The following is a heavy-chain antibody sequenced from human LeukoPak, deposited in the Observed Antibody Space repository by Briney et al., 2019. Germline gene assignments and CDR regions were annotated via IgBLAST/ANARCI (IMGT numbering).Heavy chain of an antibody. V-gene: IGHV3-48*03. Sequence: QPGGSLRLSCAASAFTFSSYQMNWVRQAPGKGLEWVSYISTSSGTISYADSVKGRFTISRDNAKSSLYLQMNSLRAEDTAVYYCARALPSSWYYFDFWGQGTLVTVSS. J-gene: IGHJ4*02. CDR1: AFTFSSYQ. CDR3: ARALPSSWYYFDF. D-gene: IGHD6-13*01. CDR2: ISTSSGTI.